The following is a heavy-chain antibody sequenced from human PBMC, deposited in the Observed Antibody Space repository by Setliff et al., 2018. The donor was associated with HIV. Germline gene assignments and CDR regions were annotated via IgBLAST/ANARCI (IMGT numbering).Heavy chain of an antibody. CDR2: INHSGGT. J-gene: IGHJ6*02. V-gene: IGHV4-34*01. CDR3: AREIRTVYTGGHYFYGIDV. Sequence: SETLSLTCAVYGRSFSGYYWNWIRQSPGKGLEWIGEINHSGGTNYNPSLKSRVTMSIDTSKNQFSLNVSSVTAADTAVYYCAREIRTVYTGGHYFYGIDVWGQGTAVTVSS. CDR1: GRSFSGYY. D-gene: IGHD3-16*01.